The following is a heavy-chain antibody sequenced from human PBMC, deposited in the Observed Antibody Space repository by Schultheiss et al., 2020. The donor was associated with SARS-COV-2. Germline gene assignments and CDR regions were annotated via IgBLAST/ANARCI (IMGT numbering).Heavy chain of an antibody. V-gene: IGHV3-48*04. CDR3: ARDVGIVGGVGAFDI. Sequence: GGSLRLSCAASGFTLNTYTIHWVRQAPGKGLEWVAYISRSSSPIYYADYVKGRFTISRDNAKNSLYLQMNSLRAEDTALYYCARDVGIVGGVGAFDIWGQGTMVTVSS. D-gene: IGHD1-26*01. CDR2: ISRSSSPI. CDR1: GFTLNTYT. J-gene: IGHJ3*02.